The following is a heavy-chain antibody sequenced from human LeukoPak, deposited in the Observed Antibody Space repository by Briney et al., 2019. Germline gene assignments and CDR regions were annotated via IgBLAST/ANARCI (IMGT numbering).Heavy chain of an antibody. CDR2: INPSDGRT. V-gene: IGHV1-46*01. CDR1: GYMCRIHD. D-gene: IGHD1-26*01. J-gene: IGHJ6*03. CDR3: ARLARYSWSPISPLYYYYYMVV. Sequence: GASVKVSCKASGYMCRIHDMHWVGQAPGQGLEWMGIINPSDGRTTYAQRLQGGLTLTREMSTSTVYMQVSSLRSEGTAVYYCARLARYSWSPISPLYYYYYMVVWGKGTTVTISS.